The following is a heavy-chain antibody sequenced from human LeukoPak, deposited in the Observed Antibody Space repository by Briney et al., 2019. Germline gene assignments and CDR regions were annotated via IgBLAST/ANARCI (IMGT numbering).Heavy chain of an antibody. CDR2: IYPDDSET. Sequence: GESLKISCKGSGTSFTSYWIGWVRQMPAKGLEWMGMIYPDDSETRYSSSFQGQFILSADKSISTAYLQWSSLKASDTAMYYYARSLTGGNSFHYFDYWGQGTLVTVSS. D-gene: IGHD4-23*01. V-gene: IGHV5-51*01. CDR3: ARSLTGGNSFHYFDY. J-gene: IGHJ4*02. CDR1: GTSFTSYW.